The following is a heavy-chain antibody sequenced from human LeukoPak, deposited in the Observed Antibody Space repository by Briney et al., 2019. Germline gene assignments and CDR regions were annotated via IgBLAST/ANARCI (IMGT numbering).Heavy chain of an antibody. CDR1: GDSFSDYN. V-gene: IGHV4-34*01. CDR3: ARGVPGL. J-gene: IGHJ4*02. CDR2: INHSGNT. Sequence: SETLSLTCAVYGDSFSDYNWSWVCQPPGKGLEWIGQINHSGNTKYNPSLESRITISVDTSRNQFSLKMTSVTAADTAVYYCARGVPGLWGQGTLVTVSS. D-gene: IGHD3-10*01.